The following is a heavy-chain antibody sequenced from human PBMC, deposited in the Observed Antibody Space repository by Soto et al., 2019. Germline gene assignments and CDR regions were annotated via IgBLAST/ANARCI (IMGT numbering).Heavy chain of an antibody. CDR2: IDPSDSYT. CDR3: ARDYYYDSSVYYGDDAFDI. CDR1: GYIFTSYW. D-gene: IGHD3-22*01. V-gene: IGHV5-10-1*01. Sequence: PGESLKISCKGSGYIFTSYWISWVRQMPGKRLEWMGRIDPSDSYTNYSPSFQGHVTISADKSIRTAYLQWSSMKASDTAMYYYARDYYYDSSVYYGDDAFDIWGQGTMVTVSS. J-gene: IGHJ3*02.